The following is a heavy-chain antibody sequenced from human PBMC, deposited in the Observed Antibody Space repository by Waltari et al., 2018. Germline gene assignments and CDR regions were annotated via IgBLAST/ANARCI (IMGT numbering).Heavy chain of an antibody. V-gene: IGHV4-38-2*01. D-gene: IGHD6-19*01. CDR3: AGHGIAVAGVFDY. J-gene: IGHJ4*02. Sequence: QVQLQESGPGLVKPSETLSLTCAVSGYSISSGYYWGWIRQPPGKGLEWIGSMYHSGSTYYHPSRKSRVTISVATSKNQFSLELSSVTAADTAVYYCAGHGIAVAGVFDYWGQGTLVTVSS. CDR2: MYHSGST. CDR1: GYSISSGYY.